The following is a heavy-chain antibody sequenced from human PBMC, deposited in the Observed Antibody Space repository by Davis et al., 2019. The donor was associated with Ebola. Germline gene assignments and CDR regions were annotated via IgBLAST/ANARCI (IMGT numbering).Heavy chain of an antibody. CDR2: ISYDGSNK. D-gene: IGHD2-15*01. CDR3: ARDPLLLYYYYGMDV. Sequence: GGSLRLSCEASGFTFSRYGMHWVRQAPGKGLEWVAVISYDGSNKYYADSVKGRFTISRDNAKNSLYLQMNSLRDEDTAVYYCARDPLLLYYYYGMDVWGQGTTVTVSS. V-gene: IGHV3-33*05. J-gene: IGHJ6*02. CDR1: GFTFSRYG.